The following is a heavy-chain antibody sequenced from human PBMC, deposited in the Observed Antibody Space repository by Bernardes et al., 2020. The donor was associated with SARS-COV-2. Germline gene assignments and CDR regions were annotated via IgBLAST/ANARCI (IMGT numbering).Heavy chain of an antibody. Sequence: GGSLRLSCAASGFTFSSYSMNWVRQAPGKGLEWVSSISSSSSYIYYADSVKGRFTISRDNAKNSLYLQMNSLRAEDTAVYYCARDEPGVVAAKGFDYWGQGTLVTVSS. CDR1: GFTFSSYS. V-gene: IGHV3-21*01. CDR3: ARDEPGVVAAKGFDY. CDR2: ISSSSSYI. J-gene: IGHJ4*02. D-gene: IGHD2-15*01.